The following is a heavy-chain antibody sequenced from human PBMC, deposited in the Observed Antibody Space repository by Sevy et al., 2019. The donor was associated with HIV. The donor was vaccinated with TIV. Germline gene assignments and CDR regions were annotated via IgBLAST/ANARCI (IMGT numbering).Heavy chain of an antibody. CDR2: ISYDGNTR. D-gene: IGHD3-22*01. Sequence: GGSLRLSCAASGLTFSSHAMHWVRQAPGKGLESVAVISYDGNTRYYGDSVKGRFTISRDDPKNTLYLQMNSLRAEDTAVYYCARDLGYESSGYLPFFDPRGQGTLVTVSS. V-gene: IGHV3-30-3*01. J-gene: IGHJ5*02. CDR3: ARDLGYESSGYLPFFDP. CDR1: GLTFSSHA.